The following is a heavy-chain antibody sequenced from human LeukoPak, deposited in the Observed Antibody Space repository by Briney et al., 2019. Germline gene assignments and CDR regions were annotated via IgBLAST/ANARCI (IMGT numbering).Heavy chain of an antibody. CDR2: MNPNSGNT. CDR3: AIDPTHSTGWSDDY. D-gene: IGHD6-19*01. Sequence: ASVKVSCKASGYTFTSYDINWVRQATGQGLERMGWMNPNSGNTGYAQKFQGRVTMTRNTSISTAYMELSSLRSEDTAVYYCAIDPTHSTGWSDDYWGQGTLVTVSS. J-gene: IGHJ4*02. V-gene: IGHV1-8*01. CDR1: GYTFTSYD.